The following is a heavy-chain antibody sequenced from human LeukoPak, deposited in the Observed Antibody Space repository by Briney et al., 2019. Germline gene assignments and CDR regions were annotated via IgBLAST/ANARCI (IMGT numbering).Heavy chain of an antibody. J-gene: IGHJ1*01. D-gene: IGHD1-26*01. CDR2: IKQDESEK. V-gene: IGHV3-7*03. CDR1: GFTFSSYA. Sequence: GGSLRLSCAASGFTFSSYAMSWVRQAPGKGLECVAIIKQDESEKYYVDSVKGRFTISRDNSKNTLYLQMNSLRAEDTAVYYCANSGRKWEPLSEYFQHWGQGTLVTVSS. CDR3: ANSGRKWEPLSEYFQH.